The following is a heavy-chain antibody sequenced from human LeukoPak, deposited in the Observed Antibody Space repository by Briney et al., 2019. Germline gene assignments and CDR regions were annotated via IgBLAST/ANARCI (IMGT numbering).Heavy chain of an antibody. Sequence: GGSLRLSCAASGFTFSSYAMSWVRRAPGKGLEWVSSISSSSSYIYYADSVKGRFTISRDNAKNSLYLQMNSLRAEDTAVYYCASLAVAATSFGLDYWGQGTLVTVSS. CDR3: ASLAVAATSFGLDY. CDR1: GFTFSSYA. J-gene: IGHJ4*02. CDR2: ISSSSSYI. V-gene: IGHV3-21*01. D-gene: IGHD6-19*01.